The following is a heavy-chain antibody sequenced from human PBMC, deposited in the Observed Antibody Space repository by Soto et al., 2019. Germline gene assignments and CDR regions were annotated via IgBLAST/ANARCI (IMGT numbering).Heavy chain of an antibody. V-gene: IGHV3-23*01. CDR1: GFTYSSYA. CDR2: VTSGGHTT. CDR3: ASSSGDLDVYGMDI. Sequence: GGSLRLSCAASGFTYSSYAMSWVRQAPGKGLEWVSTVTSGGHTTYNADSVNGRFTISRDNSKNTLYLQMNNLRAEDTAIYYCASSSGDLDVYGMDIWGPGTTVTVSS. D-gene: IGHD3-10*01. J-gene: IGHJ6*02.